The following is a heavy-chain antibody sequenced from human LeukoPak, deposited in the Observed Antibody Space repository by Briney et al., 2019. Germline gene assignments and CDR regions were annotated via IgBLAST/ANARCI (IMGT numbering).Heavy chain of an antibody. J-gene: IGHJ4*02. Sequence: SQTLSLTCAISGXSVSSSTAAWNWIRQSPSRGLEWLGRTYYRSKWYYDYAVPVRSRITINPDTSNNQFSLHLNSMTPEDTAVYYCARDDRGYYFDYWGQGALVTVSS. V-gene: IGHV6-1*01. CDR3: ARDDRGYYFDY. CDR1: GXSVSSSTAA. D-gene: IGHD3-22*01. CDR2: TYYRSKWYY.